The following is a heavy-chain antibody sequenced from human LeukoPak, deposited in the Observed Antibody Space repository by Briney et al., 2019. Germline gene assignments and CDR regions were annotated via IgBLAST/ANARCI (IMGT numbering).Heavy chain of an antibody. D-gene: IGHD5-18*01. CDR1: GFTFDDYA. Sequence: PGRSLRLSCAASGFTFDDYAMHWVRQAPGKGLEWVSGISWNSGSIGYADSVKGRFTISRDNAKNSLYLQMNSLRAEDTALYYCAKDIYRGDTAMVELFDYWGQGTLVTVSS. V-gene: IGHV3-9*01. CDR2: ISWNSGSI. J-gene: IGHJ4*02. CDR3: AKDIYRGDTAMVELFDY.